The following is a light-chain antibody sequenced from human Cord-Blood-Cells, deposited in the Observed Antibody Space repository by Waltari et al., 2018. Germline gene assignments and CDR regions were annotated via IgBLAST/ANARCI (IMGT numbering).Light chain of an antibody. CDR1: QSLLHSNGYNY. Sequence: DIVMNQSPLYLPVTPGEPASISCRSSQSLLHSNGYNYLDWYLQKPGQSPQLLIYLGSNRASGVPDRFSGSGSGTDFTLKISRVEAEDVGVYYCMQALQTPYSFGQGTKLEIK. CDR2: LGS. CDR3: MQALQTPYS. V-gene: IGKV2-28*01. J-gene: IGKJ2*03.